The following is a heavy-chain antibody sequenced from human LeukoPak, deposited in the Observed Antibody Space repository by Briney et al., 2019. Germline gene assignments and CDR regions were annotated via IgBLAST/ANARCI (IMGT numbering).Heavy chain of an antibody. CDR3: ARGSLYYFDSSQSFEY. V-gene: IGHV3-48*04. J-gene: IGHJ4*02. CDR2: ISSSSSTI. CDR1: GFSFSSDS. D-gene: IGHD3-22*01. Sequence: GSLRLSCAASGFSFSSDSMNWVRQAPGKGLEWVSYISSSSSTIYYADSVKGRFTISRDNAKNSVYLQMNSLRVEDTAVYYCARGSLYYFDSSQSFEYWGQGTLVTVSS.